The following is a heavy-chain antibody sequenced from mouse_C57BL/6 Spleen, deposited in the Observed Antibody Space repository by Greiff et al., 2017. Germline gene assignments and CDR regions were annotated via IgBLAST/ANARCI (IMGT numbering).Heavy chain of an antibody. CDR2: INPNNGGT. CDR3: ARCTTVVASYYYAMDY. D-gene: IGHD1-1*01. V-gene: IGHV1-18*01. CDR1: GYTFTDYN. Sequence: EVQLQQSGPELVKPGASVKIPCKASGYTFTDYNMDWVKQSHGKSLEWIGDINPNNGGTIYNQKFKGKATVTVDKSSSTAYMELRSLTSADTAVYYCARCTTVVASYYYAMDYWGQGTSVTVSS. J-gene: IGHJ4*01.